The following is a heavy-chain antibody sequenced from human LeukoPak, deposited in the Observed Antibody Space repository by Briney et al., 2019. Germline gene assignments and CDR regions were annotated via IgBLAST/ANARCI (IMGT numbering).Heavy chain of an antibody. D-gene: IGHD2-15*01. Sequence: PSETLSLTCTVSGGSINSYYWSWIRQPAGKGLDWIGRIYTSGSTNYNPSLKSRVTISLDKSKNQFSLHLSSVTAADTAVYYCARAPLRYCSGGSCYSDFDYWGQGTLVTVSS. CDR2: IYTSGST. CDR3: ARAPLRYCSGGSCYSDFDY. CDR1: GGSINSYY. J-gene: IGHJ4*02. V-gene: IGHV4-4*07.